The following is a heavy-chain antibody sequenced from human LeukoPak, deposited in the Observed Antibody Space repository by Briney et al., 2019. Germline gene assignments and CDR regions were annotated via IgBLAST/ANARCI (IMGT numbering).Heavy chain of an antibody. J-gene: IGHJ3*02. CDR1: GAFITSYH. CDR2: IKQDGSEK. Sequence: ETLSLTCTVSGAFITSYHLSWVRQAPGKGLEWVANIKQDGSEKYYVDSVKGRFTISRDNAKNSLYLQMNSLRAEDTAVYYCARDFVTGDDAFDIWGQGTVVTVSS. V-gene: IGHV3-7*01. CDR3: ARDFVTGDDAFDI. D-gene: IGHD7-27*01.